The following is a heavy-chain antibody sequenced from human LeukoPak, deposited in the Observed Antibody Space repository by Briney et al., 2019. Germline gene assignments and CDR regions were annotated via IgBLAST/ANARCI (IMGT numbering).Heavy chain of an antibody. D-gene: IGHD6-19*01. V-gene: IGHV3-11*01. CDR2: ISSSGSAI. J-gene: IGHJ4*02. Sequence: GGSLRLSCAASGFTFSDYYMSWIRQAPGKGLEWVSYISSSGSAIYYADSVKGRFTISRDNAKNSLYLQMNSLRAEDTAVYYCARVKEQWLVDYWGQGTLVTVSS. CDR1: GFTFSDYY. CDR3: ARVKEQWLVDY.